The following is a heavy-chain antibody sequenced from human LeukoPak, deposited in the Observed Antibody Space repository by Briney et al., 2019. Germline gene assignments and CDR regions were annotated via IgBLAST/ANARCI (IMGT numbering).Heavy chain of an antibody. CDR1: GGSIDTYY. Sequence: SETLSLTCTVSGGSIDTYYWNWIRQPPGKGLEWIGYVFHTGSTNYNPSLKSRVTISVDTSKNQFSLKLSSVTAADTAVYYCARDKGTSYLSSFDYWGQGTLVTVSS. CDR2: VFHTGST. CDR3: ARDKGTSYLSSFDY. D-gene: IGHD6-6*01. V-gene: IGHV4-59*01. J-gene: IGHJ4*02.